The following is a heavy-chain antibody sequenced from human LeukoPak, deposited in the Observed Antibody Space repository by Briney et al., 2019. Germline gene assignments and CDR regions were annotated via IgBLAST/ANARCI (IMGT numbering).Heavy chain of an antibody. CDR2: FDPEDGET. V-gene: IGHV1-24*01. Sequence: ASVKVSCKVSGYTLTELSMHWVRQAPGKGLEWMGGFDPEDGETIYAQKFQGRVTMTEDTSTDTAYMELRSLRSDDTAVYYCARVMITFGGVIASGDYWGQGTLVTVSS. D-gene: IGHD3-16*02. J-gene: IGHJ4*02. CDR1: GYTLTELS. CDR3: ARVMITFGGVIASGDY.